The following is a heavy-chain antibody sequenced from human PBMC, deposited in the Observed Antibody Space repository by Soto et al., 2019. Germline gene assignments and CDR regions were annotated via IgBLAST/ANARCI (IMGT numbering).Heavy chain of an antibody. D-gene: IGHD3-3*01. V-gene: IGHV1-46*01. CDR2: INPSGGST. J-gene: IGHJ4*02. Sequence: ASVKVSCKASGYTFTSYYMHWVRQAPGQGLEWMGIINPSGGSTSYAQKFQGRVTMTRDTSTSTVYMELSSLRSEDTAVYYCARTLFSRSGYYFVGMNYYFDHWGPGTLVTVSS. CDR1: GYTFTSYY. CDR3: ARTLFSRSGYYFVGMNYYFDH.